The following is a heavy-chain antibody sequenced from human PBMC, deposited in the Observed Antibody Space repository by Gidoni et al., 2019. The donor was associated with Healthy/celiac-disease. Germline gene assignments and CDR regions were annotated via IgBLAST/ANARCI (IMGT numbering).Heavy chain of an antibody. CDR2: IWYDGSNK. CDR3: ASETGLGGPPRPGAFDI. V-gene: IGHV3-33*01. Sequence: VQLVASGGGVVQPGRSMRLSCEASGFSLSCHGMHWVRQAPGKGLEWVAVIWYDGSNKYYADSVKGRFTISRDNSKNTLYLQMNSLRAEDTAVYYCASETGLGGPPRPGAFDIWGQGTMVTVSS. D-gene: IGHD3-16*01. CDR1: GFSLSCHG. J-gene: IGHJ3*02.